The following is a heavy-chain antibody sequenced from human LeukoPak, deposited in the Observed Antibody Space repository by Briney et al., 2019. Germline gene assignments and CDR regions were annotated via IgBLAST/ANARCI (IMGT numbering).Heavy chain of an antibody. Sequence: ASVKVSCKTSGYTFTNYGISWVRQAAGQGLEWMGWISAYNGNTNYTQNLQGRVTMTTDTSTSTAYMELRSLRSDDTAMYYCARTRGYSYGYGDYWGQGTLVTVSS. J-gene: IGHJ4*02. CDR3: ARTRGYSYGYGDY. D-gene: IGHD5-18*01. V-gene: IGHV1-18*01. CDR1: GYTFTNYG. CDR2: ISAYNGNT.